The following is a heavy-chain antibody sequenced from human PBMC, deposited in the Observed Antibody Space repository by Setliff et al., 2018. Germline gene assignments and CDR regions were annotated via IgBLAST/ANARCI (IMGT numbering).Heavy chain of an antibody. Sequence: PSETLSLTCIVSGGSVSSSAYYWAWIRRSPGKGLEWLGSIYYSGSTSYNLSLKSRLSISVDTSKNQFSLTLRSVTAADTAMYYCARGINSVSWTPKYWGRGTLVTVSS. CDR2: IYYSGST. V-gene: IGHV4-39*01. CDR1: GGSVSSSAYY. J-gene: IGHJ4*02. CDR3: ARGINSVSWTPKY. D-gene: IGHD6-13*01.